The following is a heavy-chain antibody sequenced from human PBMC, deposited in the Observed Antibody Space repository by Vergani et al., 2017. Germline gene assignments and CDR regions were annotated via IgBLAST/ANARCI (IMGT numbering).Heavy chain of an antibody. CDR2: IGTAGDT. J-gene: IGHJ6*02. D-gene: IGHD4-17*01. Sequence: EVQLVESGGGLVQPGGSLRLSCAASGFTFSSYDMHWVRQATGKGLEWVSAIGTAGDTYYPGSVKGRFTISRENAKNSLYLQMNSLRAEDTAVYYCARDPPTVTTFPPYYYYGMDVWGQGTTVTVSS. CDR1: GFTFSSYD. V-gene: IGHV3-13*04. CDR3: ARDPPTVTTFPPYYYYGMDV.